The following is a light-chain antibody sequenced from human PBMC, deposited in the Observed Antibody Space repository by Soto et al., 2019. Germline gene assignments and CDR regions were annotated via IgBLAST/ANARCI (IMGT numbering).Light chain of an antibody. CDR3: SSFTSGSTL. CDR1: SSNIGRNS. J-gene: IGLJ1*01. CDR2: GNN. V-gene: IGLV1-44*01. Sequence: QSVLTQAPSVSGTPGQRVTITCSGSSSNIGRNSVNWYQHLPGTAPKLLTHGNNHRPSGVPDRFSGSKSGTSASLAISGLQPEDEADYYCSSFTSGSTLFGTGTKLTVL.